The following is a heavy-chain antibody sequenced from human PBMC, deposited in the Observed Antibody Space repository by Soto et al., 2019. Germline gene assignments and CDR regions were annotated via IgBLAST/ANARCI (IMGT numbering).Heavy chain of an antibody. J-gene: IGHJ4*02. CDR2: INAGNGNT. CDR1: GYTFTSYA. V-gene: IGHV1-3*01. Sequence: ASVKVSCKASGYTFTSYAMHWVRQAPGQRLEWMGWINAGNGNTKYSQKFQGRVTITRDTSASTAYMELSSLRPEDTAVYYCARGETTVVTDYWGQGTLVTVSS. D-gene: IGHD4-17*01. CDR3: ARGETTVVTDY.